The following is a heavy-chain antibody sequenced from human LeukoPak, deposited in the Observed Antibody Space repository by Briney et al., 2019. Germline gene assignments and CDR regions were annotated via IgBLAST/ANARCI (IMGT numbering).Heavy chain of an antibody. Sequence: GGSLRLSCAASGFTFSSYAMHWVRQAPGKGLEWVAVISYDGSNKYYADSVKGRFTISRDNSKNTLYLQMNSLRAEDTAVYYCAKDTGITIFGDSNDYWGQGTLVTVSS. CDR2: ISYDGSNK. V-gene: IGHV3-30-3*01. J-gene: IGHJ4*02. D-gene: IGHD3-3*01. CDR3: AKDTGITIFGDSNDY. CDR1: GFTFSSYA.